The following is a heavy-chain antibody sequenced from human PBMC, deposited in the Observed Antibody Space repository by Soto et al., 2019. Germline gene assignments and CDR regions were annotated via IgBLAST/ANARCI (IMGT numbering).Heavy chain of an antibody. CDR3: WRKWGDDFIYFEL. CDR1: GFTFSAYA. V-gene: IGHV3-23*01. J-gene: IGHJ2*01. CDR2: ITGSGGNT. Sequence: EVQLLESGGALVQPGGSLRLSCAASGFTFSAYAMSWVRQAPGKGLQWVSTITGSGGNTYYADSVRGRFTISRDNSKNTLHLQMSGLRAEDTAVFYCWRKWGDDFIYFELWGRGTLVTVSS. D-gene: IGHD2-21*02.